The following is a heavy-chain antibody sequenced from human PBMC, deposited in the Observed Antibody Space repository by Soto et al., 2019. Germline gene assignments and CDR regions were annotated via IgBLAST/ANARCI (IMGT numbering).Heavy chain of an antibody. CDR2: ISAYNGNT. Sequence: ASVKVSCKASGYTFTSYGISWVRQAPGQGLEWMGWISAYNGNTNYAQKLQGRVTMTTDTSTSTAYMELRSLRSDDTAVYYCARDFYGSGSYLHYYYYYGMDVWGQGTTVTVSS. V-gene: IGHV1-18*04. CDR3: ARDFYGSGSYLHYYYYYGMDV. J-gene: IGHJ6*02. CDR1: GYTFTSYG. D-gene: IGHD3-10*01.